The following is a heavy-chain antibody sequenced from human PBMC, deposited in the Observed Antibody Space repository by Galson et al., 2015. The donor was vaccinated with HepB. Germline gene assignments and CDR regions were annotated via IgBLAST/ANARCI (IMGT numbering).Heavy chain of an antibody. D-gene: IGHD6-13*01. CDR2: IYSGGSGGNA. V-gene: IGHV3-53*04. CDR3: ARSIAASGRAENNWFDP. Sequence: SLRLPCAASGFTVRNNYMSWVRQAPGKGLEWVSIIYSGGSGGNAYYADSVKGRFTISRHNSRNTLYLQMNSLRPEDTAFYYCARSIAASGRAENNWFDPWGQGTLVTVSS. CDR1: GFTVRNNY. J-gene: IGHJ5*02.